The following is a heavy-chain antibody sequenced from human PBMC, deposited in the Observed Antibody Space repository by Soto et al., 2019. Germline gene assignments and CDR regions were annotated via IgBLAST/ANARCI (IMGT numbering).Heavy chain of an antibody. CDR2: TSGSGATT. V-gene: IGHV3-23*01. J-gene: IGHJ5*02. CDR1: GFTFSSYA. CDR3: XXXXXXXXXXXXFDX. Sequence: EVQLLESGGGFIQSGGSLRLSCAASGFTFSSYAMSWVRQXPXXXXXXLSLTSGSGATTYYADSVKGRFIVSRDKSKNTXXLXXXXXXAXXXXXXXXXXXXXXXXXXXXFDXWGQGTLVTVSS.